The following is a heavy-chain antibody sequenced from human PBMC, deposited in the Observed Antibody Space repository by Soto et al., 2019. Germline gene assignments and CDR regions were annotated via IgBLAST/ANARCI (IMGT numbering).Heavy chain of an antibody. Sequence: QITLKESGPPLVKPTQTLTLTCTFSGFSLSTSGVGVGWIRQPPGKALEWLALIYWDDDKRYSPSLKSRLTITKDTSKTQVVLTMTNMDPVDTPTYYCARDYSPGNWFDPWGQGTLVTVSS. V-gene: IGHV2-5*02. CDR2: IYWDDDK. CDR1: GFSLSTSGVG. CDR3: ARDYSPGNWFDP. J-gene: IGHJ5*02. D-gene: IGHD2-21*01.